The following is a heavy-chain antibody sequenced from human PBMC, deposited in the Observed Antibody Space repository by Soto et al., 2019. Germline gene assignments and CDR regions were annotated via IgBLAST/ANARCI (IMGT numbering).Heavy chain of an antibody. CDR1: GGSFSGYQ. D-gene: IGHD3-10*01. CDR3: ARGLILWFGELSRRGGYYSYMDV. Sequence: QVQLQQWGAGLLKPSETLSLTCAVYGGSFSGYQWSWIRQTPGQGLEWIGEINDSGNINYNPSLKRRVTILLDTPKKQISLKLSSVTAADSAVYYCARGLILWFGELSRRGGYYSYMDVWGKGTTVTVSS. V-gene: IGHV4-34*01. J-gene: IGHJ6*03. CDR2: INDSGNI.